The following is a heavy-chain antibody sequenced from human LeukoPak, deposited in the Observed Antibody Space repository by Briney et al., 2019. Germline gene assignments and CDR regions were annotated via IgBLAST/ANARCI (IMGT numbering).Heavy chain of an antibody. J-gene: IGHJ4*02. V-gene: IGHV3-30*18. CDR3: AKWGAAAGFDY. CDR1: GFTFGNYD. CDR2: LSYDESNK. Sequence: GGSLRLSCAASGFTFGNYDMHWVRQAPGKGLEGVAVLSYDESNKYSADSVKGRFTISRDNSKNTLYLQMNSLRAEDTAVYYCAKWGAAAGFDYWGQGTLVTVSS. D-gene: IGHD6-13*01.